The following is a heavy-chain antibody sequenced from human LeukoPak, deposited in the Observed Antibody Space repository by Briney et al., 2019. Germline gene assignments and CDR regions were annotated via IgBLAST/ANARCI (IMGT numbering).Heavy chain of an antibody. CDR3: ARNLGGCTTTSCYSDFDI. V-gene: IGHV3-21*01. D-gene: IGHD2-2*01. J-gene: IGHJ4*02. CDR1: GFTFSNHA. Sequence: GGSLRLSCAASGFTFSNHAMNWVRQAPGKGLECVSFIDTSSHYIYYADSVKGRFTISRDNAKNSLFLQMSSLRAEDTAVYYCARNLGGCTTTSCYSDFDIWGQGTLVTVSP. CDR2: IDTSSHYI.